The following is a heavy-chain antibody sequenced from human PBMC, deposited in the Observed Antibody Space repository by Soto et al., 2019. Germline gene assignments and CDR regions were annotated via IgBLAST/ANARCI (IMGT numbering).Heavy chain of an antibody. CDR1: GLTFGSYA. D-gene: IGHD1-20*01. V-gene: IGHV3-23*01. CDR3: AKEARYYWKIDY. CDR2: ISGSGANT. Sequence: DVHLLESGGGLVQPGGSLRLSCGVSGLTFGSYAMTWVRQAPGKGLEWVSGISGSGANTYYADSVKGRFTISRDNAKNTLYLEMNRLIAEDTAIYYSAKEARYYWKIDYWGQGTLVTVSS. J-gene: IGHJ4*02.